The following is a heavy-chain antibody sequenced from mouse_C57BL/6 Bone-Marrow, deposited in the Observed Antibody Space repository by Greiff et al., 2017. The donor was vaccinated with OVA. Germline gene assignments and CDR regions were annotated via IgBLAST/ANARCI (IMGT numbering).Heavy chain of an antibody. CDR3: ARRDLYYGYDAWFAY. CDR2: INPNNGGT. Sequence: EVKLQQSGPELVKPGASVKISCKASGYTFTDYYMNWVKQSHGKSLEWIGDINPNNGGTSYNQKFKGKATLTVDKSSSTAYMELRSLTSEDSAVYYCARRDLYYGYDAWFAYWGLGTLVTVSA. J-gene: IGHJ3*01. CDR1: GYTFTDYY. V-gene: IGHV1-26*01. D-gene: IGHD2-2*01.